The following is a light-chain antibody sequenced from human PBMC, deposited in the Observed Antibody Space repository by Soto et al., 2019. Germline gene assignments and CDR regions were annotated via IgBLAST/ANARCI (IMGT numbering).Light chain of an antibody. Sequence: EIVLTQSPATLSLSPGERATLSCRASQSVSSYLGWYQQKPGQAPSLLIYDASNRATGIPARFSGSVSGTDFTLTISMLEREDFAVYYCQQRSKWFTCGRGTRLVI. CDR1: QSVSSY. V-gene: IGKV3-11*01. CDR3: QQRSKWFT. CDR2: DAS. J-gene: IGKJ5*01.